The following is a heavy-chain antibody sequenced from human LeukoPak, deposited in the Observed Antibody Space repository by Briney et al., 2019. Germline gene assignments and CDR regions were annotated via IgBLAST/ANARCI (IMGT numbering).Heavy chain of an antibody. V-gene: IGHV1-2*02. J-gene: IGHJ6*03. CDR3: ASSVRDYHYYYMDV. CDR1: GYTFTGYY. Sequence: ASVMVSCKASGYTFTGYYMHWVRQAPGQGLEWMGWINPNSGGTNYAQKFQGRVTMTRDTSISTAYMELSRLRSDDTAVYYCASSVRDYHYYYMDVWGKGTTVTVSS. CDR2: INPNSGGT.